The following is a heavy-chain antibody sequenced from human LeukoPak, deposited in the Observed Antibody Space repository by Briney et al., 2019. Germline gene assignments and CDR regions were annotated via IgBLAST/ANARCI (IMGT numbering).Heavy chain of an antibody. CDR1: GYTLTELS. CDR2: ISVFNGNT. D-gene: IGHD3-10*01. V-gene: IGHV1-18*01. Sequence: GASVKVSCKVSGYTLTELSMHWVRQAPGQGLEWMGWISVFNGNTKYAQKFQGRVTMTTDTSTSTVYMELRSLRSDDTAVYYCARDITLVRGLGDAFDIWGQGTMVTVSS. J-gene: IGHJ3*02. CDR3: ARDITLVRGLGDAFDI.